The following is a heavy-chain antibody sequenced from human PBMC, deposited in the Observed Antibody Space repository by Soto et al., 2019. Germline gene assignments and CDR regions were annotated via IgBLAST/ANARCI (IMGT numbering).Heavy chain of an antibody. CDR3: ARDRDNAFDI. V-gene: IGHV4-31*03. D-gene: IGHD2-15*01. Sequence: QVQLQESGPGLVKPSQTLSLTCTVSGGSISSGGYYWSWIRQHPGKGLEWIGYIYYSGSTYYNPSRKSRVPIPVDTSKNQFSLKLSSVTAADTAVYYCARDRDNAFDIWGQGTMVTVSS. CDR2: IYYSGST. CDR1: GGSISSGGYY. J-gene: IGHJ3*02.